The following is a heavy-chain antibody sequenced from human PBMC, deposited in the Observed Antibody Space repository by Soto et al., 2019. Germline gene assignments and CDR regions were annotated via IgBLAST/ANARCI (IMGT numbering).Heavy chain of an antibody. J-gene: IGHJ6*02. CDR2: IYHSGST. CDR1: GGSISSGGYS. V-gene: IGHV4-30-2*01. Sequence: TWETLSLTCAVSGGSISSGGYSWSWIRQPPGKGLEWIGYIYHSGSTYYNPSLKSRVTISVDRSKNQFSLKLSSVTAADTAVYYCATGSIAAAGSLYYYYGMDVWGQGTTVTVSS. CDR3: ATGSIAAAGSLYYYYGMDV. D-gene: IGHD6-13*01.